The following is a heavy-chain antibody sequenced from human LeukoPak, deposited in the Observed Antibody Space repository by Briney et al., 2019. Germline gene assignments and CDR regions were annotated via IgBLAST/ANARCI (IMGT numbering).Heavy chain of an antibody. J-gene: IGHJ5*02. CDR1: GDSISSGRYF. V-gene: IGHV4-61*02. CDR2: VYTVGTT. Sequence: SETLSLTCAVSGDSISSGRYFWTWIRQPAGKGLEWIGRVYTVGTTDYNPSLRSRVTMSVDTSKNQFSLKLSSVTAADTAVYYCARAASRSSTWFDPWGQGTVVTVSS. CDR3: ARAASRSSTWFDP. D-gene: IGHD2-15*01.